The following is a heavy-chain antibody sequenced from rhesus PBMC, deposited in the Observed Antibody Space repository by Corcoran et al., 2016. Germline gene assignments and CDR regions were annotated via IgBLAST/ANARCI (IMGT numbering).Heavy chain of an antibody. J-gene: IGHJ4*01. CDR3: ARGGSPNYWSDYYSVGY. V-gene: IGHV4-173*01. Sequence: QVQLQESGPGLVKPSETLSLTCAVSGGSISSNYWSWIRQPPGKGLEWIGRISGSGGSTTYNPPLKSRVTISTEPSKNQFSLKLSSVTAADTAVYYCARGGSPNYWSDYYSVGYWGQGVLVTVSS. CDR1: GGSISSNY. D-gene: IGHD3-22*01. CDR2: ISGSGGST.